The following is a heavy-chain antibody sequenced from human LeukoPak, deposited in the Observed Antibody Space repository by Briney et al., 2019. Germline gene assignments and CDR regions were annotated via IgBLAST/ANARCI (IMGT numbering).Heavy chain of an antibody. CDR3: ARVFFPVRGGYYFDY. V-gene: IGHV5-51*01. J-gene: IGHJ4*02. D-gene: IGHD3-10*01. Sequence: NLGESLKISCKGSGYTFTNFWIGWVRQMPGEGLEWMGIIFPGDSDTRYSPSFQGQVTISADKSISTAYLQRSSLKASDTAMYYCARVFFPVRGGYYFDYWGQGTLVTVSS. CDR1: GYTFTNFW. CDR2: IFPGDSDT.